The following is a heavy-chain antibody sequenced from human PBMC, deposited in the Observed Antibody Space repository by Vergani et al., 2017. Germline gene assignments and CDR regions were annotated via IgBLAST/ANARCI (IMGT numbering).Heavy chain of an antibody. D-gene: IGHD2-2*01. CDR1: GYTFTSYG. J-gene: IGHJ2*01. V-gene: IGHV1-18*01. CDR3: ARDQVLGYCSSTSCLSWYFDL. Sequence: QVQLVQSGAEVKKPGASVKVSCKASGYTFTSYGISWVRQAPGQGLEWMGWISAYNGNTNYAQKLQGRVTMTTDTSTSTAYMELSRLRSDDTAVYYCARDQVLGYCSSTSCLSWYFDLWGRGTLVTVSS. CDR2: ISAYNGNT.